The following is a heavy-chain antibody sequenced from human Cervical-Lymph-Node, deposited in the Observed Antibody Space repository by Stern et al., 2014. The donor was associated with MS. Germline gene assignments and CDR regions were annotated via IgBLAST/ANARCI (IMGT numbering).Heavy chain of an antibody. CDR2: INSSGGT. CDR1: GASFSDNY. Sequence: QVQLQQWGAGLLRPSETLSLTYAVHGASFSDNYWSWIRQAPGKGLEWIGWINSSGGTHYNPSLMSRATLSVDPSMNQFSLKLSSLTVADTAMYYCARERKVERSARLLVSFDVWGQGTLVTVSS. CDR3: ARERKVERSARLLVSFDV. J-gene: IGHJ3*01. D-gene: IGHD1-1*01. V-gene: IGHV4-34*01.